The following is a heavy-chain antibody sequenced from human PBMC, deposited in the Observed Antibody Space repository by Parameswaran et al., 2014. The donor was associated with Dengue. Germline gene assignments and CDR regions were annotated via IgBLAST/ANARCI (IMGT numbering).Heavy chain of an antibody. CDR2: IYYSGST. V-gene: IGHV4-59*01. J-gene: IGHJ4*02. Sequence: WIRQPPGKGLEWIGNIYYSGSTNYNPSLKSRVTISVDMSKNQFSLKLSSMTAADTAVYYCARGYWELYYFNFWGQGTLVTVSS. D-gene: IGHD2-8*02. CDR3: ARGYWELYYFNF.